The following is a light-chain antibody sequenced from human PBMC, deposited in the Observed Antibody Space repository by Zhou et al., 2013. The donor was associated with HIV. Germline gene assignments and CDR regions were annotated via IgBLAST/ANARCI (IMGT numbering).Light chain of an antibody. J-gene: IGKJ4*01. CDR2: AAS. V-gene: IGKV1-12*01. CDR1: QGISSS. CDR3: QQGNNFPLT. Sequence: DIQMTQSPTSVSASVGDRVTITCRASQGISSSLAWYQQKPGKPPELLVHAASTLESGVPSRFNGSGSGTDFTLIISSLQPEDFATYYCQQGNNFPLTFGGGTKVEIK.